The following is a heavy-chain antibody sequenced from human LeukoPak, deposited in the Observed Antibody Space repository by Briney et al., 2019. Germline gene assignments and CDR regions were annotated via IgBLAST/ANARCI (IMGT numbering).Heavy chain of an antibody. J-gene: IGHJ6*03. V-gene: IGHV3-30*02. CDR3: AKDERLGYNYYYYMDV. Sequence: GGSLRLSCAASGFTFSSYGMRWVRQAPGKGLEWLAFIRYDGSNKYYADSVKGRFTISRDNSKNTLYLQMNSLRAEDTAVYYCAKDERLGYNYYYYMDVWGKGTTVTVSS. CDR2: IRYDGSNK. D-gene: IGHD5-12*01. CDR1: GFTFSSYG.